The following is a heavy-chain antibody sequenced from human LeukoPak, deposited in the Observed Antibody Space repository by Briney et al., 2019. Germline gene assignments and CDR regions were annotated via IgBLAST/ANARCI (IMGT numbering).Heavy chain of an antibody. V-gene: IGHV4-59*01. Sequence: PSETLSLTCTVSGGSISSYYWSWIRQPPGKGLEWIGYIYYSGSTNYNPSLKSRVTISVDTSRNQFSLKLSSVTAADTAVYYCARGVLDSAPYLYYYMDVWGKGTTVTVSS. CDR1: GGSISSYY. J-gene: IGHJ6*03. CDR2: IYYSGST. D-gene: IGHD4/OR15-4a*01. CDR3: ARGVLDSAPYLYYYMDV.